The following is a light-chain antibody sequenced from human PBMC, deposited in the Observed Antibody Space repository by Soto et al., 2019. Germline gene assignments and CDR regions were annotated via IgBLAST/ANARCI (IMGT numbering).Light chain of an antibody. CDR2: GAS. CDR1: QTVSITY. V-gene: IGKV3-20*01. CDR3: LQYDSSPLT. J-gene: IGKJ4*01. Sequence: VLTQSAGTLSLSPGESATLSCRASQTVSITYLTWYQQEPGQAPRLLIYGASSRATGIPDRFSGSGSGTDFTLTISRLEPEDFAVYYCLQYDSSPLTFGGGTKVDIK.